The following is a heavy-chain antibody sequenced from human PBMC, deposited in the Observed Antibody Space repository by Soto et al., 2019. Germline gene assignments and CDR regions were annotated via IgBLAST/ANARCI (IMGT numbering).Heavy chain of an antibody. CDR2: ISAYNGNT. CDR3: ARWGYDFWSGYLRYFDY. V-gene: IGHV1-18*01. J-gene: IGHJ4*02. CDR1: GYTFTSYG. D-gene: IGHD3-3*01. Sequence: ASVKVSCKASGYTFTSYGISWVRQAPGQGLEWMGWISAYNGNTNYAQKLQGRVTMTTDTSTSTAYMELRSLRSDDTAVYYCARWGYDFWSGYLRYFDYWRQATLVTAPQ.